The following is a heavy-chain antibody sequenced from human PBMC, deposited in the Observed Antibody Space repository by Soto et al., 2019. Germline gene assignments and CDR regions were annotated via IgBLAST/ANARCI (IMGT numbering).Heavy chain of an antibody. CDR1: GFTFIGSA. D-gene: IGHD3-9*01. Sequence: WGSLRLSCAASGFTFIGSAIHFFRHSAFKWLEWVGRIRSKANSYATAYAASVKGRFTISRDDSKNTAYLQMNSLKTEDTAVYYCTRHGADFDYEPPDYYYGMDVWGQGTTVTVSS. V-gene: IGHV3-73*01. CDR2: IRSKANSYAT. J-gene: IGHJ6*02. CDR3: TRHGADFDYEPPDYYYGMDV.